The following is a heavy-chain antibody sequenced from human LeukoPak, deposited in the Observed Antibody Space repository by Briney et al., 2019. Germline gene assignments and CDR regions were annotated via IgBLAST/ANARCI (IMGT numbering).Heavy chain of an antibody. CDR2: ISSSSSYI. D-gene: IGHD3-22*01. Sequence: PGGSLRFSCAAPGFTFISYSMNWVRQAPGKGLEWVSSISSSSSYIYYADSVKGRFTISRDNAKNSLYLQMNSLRAEDTAVYYCARDRPRTYYYDSSGYYVGSAFDIWGQGTMVTVSS. CDR1: GFTFISYS. J-gene: IGHJ3*02. CDR3: ARDRPRTYYYDSSGYYVGSAFDI. V-gene: IGHV3-21*01.